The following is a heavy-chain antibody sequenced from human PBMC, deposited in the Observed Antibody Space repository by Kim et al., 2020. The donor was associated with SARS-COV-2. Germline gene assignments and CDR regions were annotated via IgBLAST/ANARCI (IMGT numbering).Heavy chain of an antibody. Sequence: ADSVKGRFTFSGDNSKNTRYLQMNGLRADDTAVYYCAKARGYDNNYGYFDFWGRGTLVTVSS. CDR3: AKARGYDNNYGYFDF. V-gene: IGHV3-23*01. J-gene: IGHJ2*01. D-gene: IGHD5-12*01.